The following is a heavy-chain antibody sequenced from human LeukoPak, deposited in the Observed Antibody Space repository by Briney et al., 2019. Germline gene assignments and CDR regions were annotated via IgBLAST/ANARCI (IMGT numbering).Heavy chain of an antibody. D-gene: IGHD1-26*01. CDR3: ARDRFGGGSSLAAY. CDR1: GFTFSSYW. J-gene: IGHJ4*02. Sequence: PGGSLRLSCAASGFTFSSYWMSWVRQAPGKGLEWVANIKQDGSEKYYVDSVKGRFTISRDNAKNSLYLQMNSLRAEDTAVYYCARDRFGGGSSLAAYWGQGTLVTVSS. V-gene: IGHV3-7*01. CDR2: IKQDGSEK.